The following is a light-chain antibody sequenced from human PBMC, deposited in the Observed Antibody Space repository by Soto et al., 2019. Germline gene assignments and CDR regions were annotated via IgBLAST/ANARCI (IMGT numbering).Light chain of an antibody. CDR1: QTVSSY. Sequence: ENVLTQSPGTLSLSPGERATLSCRASQTVSSYLTWYQQRPGQAPRLLISGASRRATGIPDRFSGSGSGTDFTFTISRLEPEDFALYYCQQYGTSPITFGQGTRWRL. CDR3: QQYGTSPIT. J-gene: IGKJ5*01. V-gene: IGKV3-20*01. CDR2: GAS.